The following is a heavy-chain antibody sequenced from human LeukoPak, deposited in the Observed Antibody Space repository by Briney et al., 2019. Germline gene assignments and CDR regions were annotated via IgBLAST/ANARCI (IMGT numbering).Heavy chain of an antibody. CDR2: ISSSGSTI. J-gene: IGHJ4*02. CDR3: ARPGYCSGGSCYSLWVDY. V-gene: IGHV3-48*03. D-gene: IGHD2-15*01. CDR1: GFTFSSYE. Sequence: GGSLRLSCAASGFTFSSYEMNWVRQAPGKGLEWVSYISSSGSTIYYADSVKGRFTISRDNAKNSLYLQMNSLRAEDTAVYYSARPGYCSGGSCYSLWVDYWGQGTLVTVSS.